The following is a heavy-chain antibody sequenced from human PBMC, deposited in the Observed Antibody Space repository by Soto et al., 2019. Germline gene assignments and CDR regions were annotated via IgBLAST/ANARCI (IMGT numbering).Heavy chain of an antibody. CDR1: GGSVSSGGYS. V-gene: IGHV4-30-2*01. CDR3: ASIPDALDI. D-gene: IGHD2-2*02. CDR2: VYHSGSA. J-gene: IGHJ3*02. Sequence: SETLSLTCAVSGGSVSSGGYSWSWIRQPPGKGLEWIGFVYHSGSAYYNPSLRSRVTISVDRSKNQFSLRLSSVTAADTAVYYCASIPDALDIWGHGTMVTVSS.